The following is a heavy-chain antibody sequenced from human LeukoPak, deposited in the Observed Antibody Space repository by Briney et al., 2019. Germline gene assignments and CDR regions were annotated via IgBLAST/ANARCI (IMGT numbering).Heavy chain of an antibody. D-gene: IGHD3-10*01. CDR2: INHSGST. CDR1: GGSFSGYY. J-gene: IGHJ5*02. CDR3: ASHWMVRGVIITWDWFDP. Sequence: PSETLSLTCAVYGGSFSGYYWSWIRQPPGKGLEWIGEINHSGSTNYNPSLKSRVTISVDTSKNQFSLKLSSVTAADTAVYYCASHWMVRGVIITWDWFDPWGQGTLVTVSS. V-gene: IGHV4-34*01.